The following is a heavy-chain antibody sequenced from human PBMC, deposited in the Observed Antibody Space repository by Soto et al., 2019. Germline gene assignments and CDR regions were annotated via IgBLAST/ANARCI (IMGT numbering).Heavy chain of an antibody. Sequence: EVQLVESGGGLVRPGGSLRLSCTASGFTFTNAWMHWVRQAPGKGLEWIGRLKSKTDGGATDYAAPVKGRFTISRDDSKNTLYLQMNSPKTEDSAVYYLTAPEDPDDWYGNYGFDIWGQGTMVTVSS. CDR2: LKSKTDGGAT. CDR3: TAPEDPDDWYGNYGFDI. V-gene: IGHV3-15*01. J-gene: IGHJ3*02. D-gene: IGHD3-9*01. CDR1: GFTFTNAW.